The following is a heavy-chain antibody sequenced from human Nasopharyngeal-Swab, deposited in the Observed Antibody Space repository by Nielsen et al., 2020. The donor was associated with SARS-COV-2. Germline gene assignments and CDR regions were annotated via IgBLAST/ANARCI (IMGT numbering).Heavy chain of an antibody. D-gene: IGHD6-19*01. CDR2: IYYSGST. Sequence: LETLSLTCTVSGGSISSYYWSWIRQPPGKGLEWIGYIYYSGSTNYNPSLKSRVTISVDTSKNQFSLKLSSVTAADTAVYYCARAHSSGWYYFDYWGQGTLVTVSS. CDR1: GGSISSYY. CDR3: ARAHSSGWYYFDY. J-gene: IGHJ4*02. V-gene: IGHV4-59*01.